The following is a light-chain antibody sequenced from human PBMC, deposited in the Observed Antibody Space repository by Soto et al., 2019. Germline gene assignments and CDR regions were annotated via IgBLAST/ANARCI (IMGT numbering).Light chain of an antibody. V-gene: IGKV3-20*01. CDR3: QQYGNSPWT. CDR2: GAS. Sequence: EIVLTQSPGTLSLSPGERATLSCRASRSVSSSYLAWYQQKPGQAPRLLIYGASSRATGIPDRFSASGSATEFTLTISSLLSEDFAVYYCQQYGNSPWTFGQGTKVDIK. J-gene: IGKJ1*01. CDR1: RSVSSSY.